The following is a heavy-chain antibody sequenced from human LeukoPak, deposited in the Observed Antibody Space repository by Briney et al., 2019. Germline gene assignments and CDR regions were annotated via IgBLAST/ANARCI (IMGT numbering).Heavy chain of an antibody. V-gene: IGHV3-48*01. CDR2: ISASGSNI. CDR1: GFPFSSYS. D-gene: IGHD1-1*01. J-gene: IGHJ4*02. CDR3: VRVKGTYFDF. Sequence: GGSLRLSCAASGFPFSSYSMNWVRQAPGKGLEWVSYISASGSNIYYLDSVKGRFTVSRDNAMNSLFLQMDRPRAEDTAVYYCVRVKGTYFDFWGQGTLVTISS.